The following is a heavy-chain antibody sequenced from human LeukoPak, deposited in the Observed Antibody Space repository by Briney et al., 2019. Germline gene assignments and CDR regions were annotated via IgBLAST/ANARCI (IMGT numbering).Heavy chain of an antibody. CDR3: ARGTRWSHGTGI. Sequence: PSETLSLTCTVSGGSISSSSYYWGWIRQPPGKGLEWIGSIYYSGSTYYNPSLKSRVTISVDTSKNQFSLKLSSVTAADTAVYYCARGTRWSHGTGIWGQGTMVTVSS. J-gene: IGHJ3*02. CDR2: IYYSGST. CDR1: GGSISSSSYY. V-gene: IGHV4-39*01. D-gene: IGHD2-8*02.